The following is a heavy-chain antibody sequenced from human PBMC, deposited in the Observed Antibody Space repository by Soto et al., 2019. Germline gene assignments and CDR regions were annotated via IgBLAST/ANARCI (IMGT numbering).Heavy chain of an antibody. V-gene: IGHV3-9*01. CDR2: ISWNSGSI. CDR3: AKEATIFGHLNGMDV. Sequence: PGGSLRLSCAASGFTFDDYAMHWVRQAPGKGLEWVSGISWNSGSIGYADSVKGRFTISRDNAKNSLYLQMNSLRAEDTALYYCAKEATIFGHLNGMDVWGQGTTVTVSS. D-gene: IGHD3-3*01. CDR1: GFTFDDYA. J-gene: IGHJ6*02.